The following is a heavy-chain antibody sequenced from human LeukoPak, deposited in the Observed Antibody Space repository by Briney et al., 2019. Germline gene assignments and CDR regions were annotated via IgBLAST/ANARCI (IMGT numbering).Heavy chain of an antibody. J-gene: IGHJ4*02. V-gene: IGHV1-18*01. CDR3: ARVMITFGGALIYFDY. D-gene: IGHD3-16*01. CDR1: GYTFTSYG. CDR2: ISAYNGNT. Sequence: GASVKVSCKASGYTFTSYGISWVRQAPGQGLEWMGWISAYNGNTNYAQKLQGRVTMTTDTSTSTAYMELRSLRSDDTAVYYCARVMITFGGALIYFDYWGQGTLVTVSS.